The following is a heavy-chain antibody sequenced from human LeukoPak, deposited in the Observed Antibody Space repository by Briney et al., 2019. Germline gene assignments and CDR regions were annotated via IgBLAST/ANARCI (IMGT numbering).Heavy chain of an antibody. CDR1: GYTFTDYG. J-gene: IGHJ6*03. V-gene: IGHV7-4-1*02. CDR3: ARKSVAATPRDIVYQYSYMDV. D-gene: IGHD2-15*01. CDR2: INTNTGIP. Sequence: ASVKVSCKASGYTFTDYGVNWVRQAPGQGLEWMGWINTNTGIPTYAQGFTGRFVFSLDTSVSTAYLQISSLRAEDTAVYYCARKSVAATPRDIVYQYSYMDVWGKGTTVTVSS.